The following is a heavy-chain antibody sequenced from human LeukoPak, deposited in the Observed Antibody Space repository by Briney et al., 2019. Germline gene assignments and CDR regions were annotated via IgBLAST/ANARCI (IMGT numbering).Heavy chain of an antibody. V-gene: IGHV1-3*01. CDR2: INGDNGNT. CDR3: ARAPYDILTGYSLNWFDP. CDR1: GYTFTNYA. J-gene: IGHJ5*02. Sequence: GASVKVSCKVSGYTFTNYAMHWVRQAPGQRLEWMGWINGDNGNTKYSQKFQGRVTITRDTSAYTAYMELRSLSSADTAVYFCARAPYDILTGYSLNWFDPWGQGTLVTVSS. D-gene: IGHD3-9*01.